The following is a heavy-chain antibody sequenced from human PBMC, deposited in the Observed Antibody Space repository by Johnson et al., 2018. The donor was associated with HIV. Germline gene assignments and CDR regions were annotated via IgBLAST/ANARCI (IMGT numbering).Heavy chain of an antibody. J-gene: IGHJ3*02. D-gene: IGHD2-15*01. CDR2: IKQDGSEK. V-gene: IGHV3-7*03. CDR1: GFTVSSNE. Sequence: VQLVESRGVLVQPGGSLRLSCVASGFTVSSNEMNWVRQAPGKGLEWVANIKQDGSEKYYVDSVKGRFTISRDNAKNSLYLQMISLRAEDTALYYCARVLIVVVVAAEIDAFDIWGQGTMVTVSS. CDR3: ARVLIVVVVAAEIDAFDI.